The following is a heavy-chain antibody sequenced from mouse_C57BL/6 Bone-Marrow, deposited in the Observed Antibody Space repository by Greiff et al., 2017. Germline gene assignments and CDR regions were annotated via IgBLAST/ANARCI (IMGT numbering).Heavy chain of an antibody. J-gene: IGHJ3*01. CDR3: ARYGSTWFAY. CDR1: GYTFTSYT. CDR2: INPSSGYT. D-gene: IGHD1-1*01. Sequence: VQLQQSGAELARPGASVKMSCKASGYTFTSYTMHWVKQRPGRGLEWIGYINPSSGYTKYNQKFKDKATLTADKSSSTAYMQLSSLTSEDSAVYYCARYGSTWFAYWGQGTLVTVSA. V-gene: IGHV1-4*01.